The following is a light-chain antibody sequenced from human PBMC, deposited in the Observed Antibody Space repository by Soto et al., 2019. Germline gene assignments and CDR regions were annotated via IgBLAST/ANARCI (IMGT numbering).Light chain of an antibody. CDR1: QGIRND. CDR2: ATS. J-gene: IGKJ1*01. V-gene: IGKV1-17*01. Sequence: DVQMTQSPSSLSASVGDRVTITCRASQGIRNDLSWYQHKTGRAPNRLIVATSHLHSGVPSRFSGSGSGTDFTLTISSLQHADFATYYCLQYNSYPRTFDPGTKVEIK. CDR3: LQYNSYPRT.